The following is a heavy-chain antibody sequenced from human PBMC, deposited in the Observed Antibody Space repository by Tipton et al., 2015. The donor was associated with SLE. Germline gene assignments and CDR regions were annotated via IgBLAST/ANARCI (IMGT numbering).Heavy chain of an antibody. J-gene: IGHJ4*02. CDR2: IYYSGST. V-gene: IGHV4-38-2*02. CDR3: ARNLLLQQLDY. Sequence: TLSLTCTVSGYSISSDMYWGWIRQPPGKGLEWIGSIYYSGSTYYNPSLKSRVTISVDTSKNQFSLKLNSVTAADTAVYYCARNLLLQQLDYWGQGTLVTVSS. CDR1: GYSISSDMY. D-gene: IGHD6-13*01.